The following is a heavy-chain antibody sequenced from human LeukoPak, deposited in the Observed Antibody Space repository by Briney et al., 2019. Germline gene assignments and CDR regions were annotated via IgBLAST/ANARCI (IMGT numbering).Heavy chain of an antibody. CDR1: GYIFTSFY. V-gene: IGHV1-46*01. CDR3: ASGIVVVPAAIGMDV. CDR2: INPSGGST. Sequence: ASVKVSCKASGYIFTSFYMHWVRQAPGQGLEWMGIINPSGGSTSYAQKFQGRVAMTRDTSTSTVYMELSSLRSEDTAVYYCASGIVVVPAAIGMDVWGQGTTVTVSS. D-gene: IGHD2-2*01. J-gene: IGHJ6*02.